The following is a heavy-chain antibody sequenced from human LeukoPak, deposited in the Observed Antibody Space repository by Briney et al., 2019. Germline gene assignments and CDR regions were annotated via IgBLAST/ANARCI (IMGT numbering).Heavy chain of an antibody. Sequence: SQTLSLTCSVSGVSISRGCYYWSWIRQHPGKGLEWIGNIYYSGSTYYNPSLKSRVTISVDTSENQFSLNLTSVTAPPTALYNCASRCPSYCTGGSCYSRDYWGRGTLVTVSS. CDR3: ASRCPSYCTGGSCYSRDY. J-gene: IGHJ4*02. CDR1: GVSISRGCYY. V-gene: IGHV4-31*03. CDR2: IYYSGST. D-gene: IGHD2-15*01.